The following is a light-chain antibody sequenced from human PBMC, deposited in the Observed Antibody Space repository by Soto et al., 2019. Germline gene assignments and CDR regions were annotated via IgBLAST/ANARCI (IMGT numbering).Light chain of an antibody. V-gene: IGKV3-20*01. J-gene: IGKJ2*01. CDR1: QSVSIY. CDR2: GAS. Sequence: EIVLTQSPGTLSLSPGERATLSCRASQSVSIYFAWYQQKPGQAPRLLISGASSRATGVPDRFSGSGSGTDVTLTISRLEPEDFAVYYCQQYGSLPRTFGQGTKLEIK. CDR3: QQYGSLPRT.